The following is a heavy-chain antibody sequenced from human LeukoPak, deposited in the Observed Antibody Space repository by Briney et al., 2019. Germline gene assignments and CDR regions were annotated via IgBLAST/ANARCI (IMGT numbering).Heavy chain of an antibody. J-gene: IGHJ4*02. CDR1: GFTFSSYA. D-gene: IGHD1-7*01. Sequence: GGSLRLSCGASGFTFSSYAMSWVRQAPGKGLEWVSAISAGGGGTYYADSVKGRFTISRDNSKNTLFLQMNSLRAEDTAVYYCAKRGLTGTKEFDYWGQGALVAVSS. CDR2: ISAGGGGT. CDR3: AKRGLTGTKEFDY. V-gene: IGHV3-23*01.